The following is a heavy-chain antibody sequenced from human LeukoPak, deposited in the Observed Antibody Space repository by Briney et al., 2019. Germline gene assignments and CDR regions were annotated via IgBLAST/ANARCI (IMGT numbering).Heavy chain of an antibody. V-gene: IGHV4-34*01. J-gene: IGHJ4*02. Sequence: PSETLSLTCAVYGGSFSGYYWNWIRQPPGEGLEWIGEINPSGSTNYSPSLKSRVTISLDTSKNQLSLKLTSVIAADTAVYYCARGAQWLVLWGQGTLVTVSS. CDR1: GGSFSGYY. CDR3: ARGAQWLVL. D-gene: IGHD6-19*01. CDR2: INPSGST.